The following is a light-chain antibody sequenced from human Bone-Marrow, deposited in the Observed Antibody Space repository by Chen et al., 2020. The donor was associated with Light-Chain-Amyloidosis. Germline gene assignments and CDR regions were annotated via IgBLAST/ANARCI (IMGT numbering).Light chain of an antibody. V-gene: IGKV3-11*01. CDR2: DTS. Sequence: EIVVTQSPATLSLSPGERATLSCRVSQNIGSWLGWYQQRPGQPPRLLISDTSNRAAGIPARFSGSGSGTDLTLTISGLEPEDFAVYYCHQRRSWPLTFGGGTKVEMK. CDR3: HQRRSWPLT. J-gene: IGKJ4*01. CDR1: QNIGSW.